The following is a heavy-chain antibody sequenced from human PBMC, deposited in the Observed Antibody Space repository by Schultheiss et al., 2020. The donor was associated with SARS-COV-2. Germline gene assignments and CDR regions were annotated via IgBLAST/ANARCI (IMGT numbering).Heavy chain of an antibody. CDR2: IYHSGRT. CDR1: GGSISSGGYY. D-gene: IGHD6-13*01. J-gene: IGHJ4*02. CDR3: ARHKRSGSIFDS. Sequence: SQTLSLTCTVSGGSISSGGYYWSWIRQPPGKGLEWIGYIYHSGRTNYSPSLQSRAIISVDTPKNHFSLRLRSVTAADTAIYYCARHKRSGSIFDSWGQGTLVTVSS. V-gene: IGHV4-61*03.